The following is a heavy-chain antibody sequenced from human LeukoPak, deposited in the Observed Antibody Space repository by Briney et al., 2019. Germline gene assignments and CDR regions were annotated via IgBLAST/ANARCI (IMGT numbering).Heavy chain of an antibody. CDR2: IYHSGSA. CDR3: VRYCSSTTCYTRAVDY. D-gene: IGHD2-2*02. V-gene: IGHV4-38-2*02. CDR1: GYSITSGYN. Sequence: SQTLSLTCTVSGYSITSGYNWAWIRQPPGKVLEWIGSIYHSGSAYYNPSLKSRVTISVDTSKNQFSLKLSSVTAADTAVYYCVRYCSSTTCYTRAVDYWGQGTLVTVSS. J-gene: IGHJ4*02.